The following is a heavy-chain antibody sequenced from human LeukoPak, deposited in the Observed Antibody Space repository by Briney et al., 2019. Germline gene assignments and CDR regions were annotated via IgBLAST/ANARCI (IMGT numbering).Heavy chain of an antibody. CDR3: ARAGLENYFDY. J-gene: IGHJ4*02. CDR1: GGSFSGYY. V-gene: IGHV4-34*01. D-gene: IGHD5-24*01. Sequence: PSETLSLTCAVYGGSFSGYYWSWIRQPPGKGLEWIGEINHSGSTNYNPSLKSRVTISVDTSKNQFSLKLSSVTAADTAVYYCARAGLENYFDYWGQGTLVTVSS. CDR2: INHSGST.